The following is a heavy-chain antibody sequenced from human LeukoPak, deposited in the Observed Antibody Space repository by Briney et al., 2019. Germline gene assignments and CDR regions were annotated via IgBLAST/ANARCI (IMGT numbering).Heavy chain of an antibody. CDR1: GGSISSSSYY. V-gene: IGHV4-39*07. J-gene: IGHJ5*02. D-gene: IGHD3-10*01. CDR3: ARGNGSGSYSRGGWFDP. Sequence: SETLSLTCTVSGGSISSSSYYWGWIRQPPGKGLEWIGSIYYSVNTYYNPSLKSRVTISVDTSKNQFSLQLSSVTAADTAVYYCARGNGSGSYSRGGWFDPWGQGTLVTVSS. CDR2: IYYSVNT.